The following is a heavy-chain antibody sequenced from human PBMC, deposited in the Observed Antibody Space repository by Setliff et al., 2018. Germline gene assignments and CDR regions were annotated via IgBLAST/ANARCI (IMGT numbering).Heavy chain of an antibody. V-gene: IGHV4-38-2*02. CDR2: ICHSGST. Sequence: SETLSLTCTVSGYSISSGYCWGWIRQPPGKGLEWIGNICHSGSTYYNPSLKSRVTISVDMSKNQFSLRLNSVTAADTAVYYCARLWISYESNTYFYPKYFDFWGQGTLVTVSS. J-gene: IGHJ4*02. D-gene: IGHD3-22*01. CDR3: ARLWISYESNTYFYPKYFDF. CDR1: GYSISSGYC.